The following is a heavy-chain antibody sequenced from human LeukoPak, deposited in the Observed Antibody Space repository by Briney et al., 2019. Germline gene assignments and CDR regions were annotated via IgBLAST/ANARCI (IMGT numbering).Heavy chain of an antibody. CDR1: GLTFSGYG. V-gene: IGHV3-30*02. J-gene: IGHJ6*03. CDR2: IRCDGSNK. Sequence: SCKASGLTFSGYGMHWVRQAPGKGLEWVAFIRCDGSNKYYADSVKGRFTISRDNSKNTLYLQMSSLRAEDTAVYYCAKDRDFWSGYYYYYMDVWGKGTTVTVSS. D-gene: IGHD3-3*01. CDR3: AKDRDFWSGYYYYYMDV.